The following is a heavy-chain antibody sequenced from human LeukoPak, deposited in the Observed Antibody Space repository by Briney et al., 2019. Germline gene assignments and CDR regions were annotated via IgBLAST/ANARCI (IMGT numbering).Heavy chain of an antibody. CDR2: VSNSGNT. Sequence: SETLSLTCSVSGGSIRNYYWTWIRQPPGKGLEWIGHVSNSGNTKYNPSLKSRVTISIDTSKKHFSLKLTSVTAADTAVYYCARYSGSYLSPFDYWGQGTLVTVSS. CDR1: GGSIRNYY. J-gene: IGHJ4*02. D-gene: IGHD1-26*01. CDR3: ARYSGSYLSPFDY. V-gene: IGHV4-59*08.